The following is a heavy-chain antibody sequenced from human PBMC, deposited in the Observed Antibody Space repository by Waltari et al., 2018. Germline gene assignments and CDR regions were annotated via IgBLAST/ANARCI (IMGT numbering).Heavy chain of an antibody. J-gene: IGHJ4*02. CDR1: GFTFSSYA. CDR2: ISYDGSNK. V-gene: IGHV3-30-3*01. Sequence: QVQLVESGGGVVQPGRSLRLSCAASGFTFSSYAMHWVRQPPGKGLEWVAVISYDGSNKYYADSVKGRFTISRDKSKNTLYLQMNSLRAEDTAVYYCAGSGQSGFRWGQGTLVTVAS. CDR3: AGSGQSGFR.